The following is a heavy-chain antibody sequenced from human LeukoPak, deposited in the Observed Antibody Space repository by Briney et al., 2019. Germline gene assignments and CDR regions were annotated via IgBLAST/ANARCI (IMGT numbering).Heavy chain of an antibody. Sequence: ASVKVSCKASGYTFINYGITWARQAPGQGLEWMGWISAYNGNTNYAQKLQGRVTMTTDTSSSTAYMELRSLRSDDTAVYYCARWDYYDSRTFDIWGQGTMVTVSS. CDR2: ISAYNGNT. D-gene: IGHD3-22*01. CDR3: ARWDYYDSRTFDI. V-gene: IGHV1-18*01. J-gene: IGHJ3*02. CDR1: GYTFINYG.